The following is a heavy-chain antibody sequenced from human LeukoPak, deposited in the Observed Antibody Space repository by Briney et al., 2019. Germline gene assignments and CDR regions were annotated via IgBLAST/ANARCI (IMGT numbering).Heavy chain of an antibody. D-gene: IGHD6-19*01. J-gene: IGHJ4*02. CDR2: VSTYNGNT. CDR3: ARDYSSGWPNFDY. V-gene: IGHV1-18*01. CDR1: GYTFTSYG. Sequence: ATVKVSCKASGYTFTSYGISWVRQAPGQGLEWMGWVSTYNGNTNYAHNLQGRVTMTTDTSTSTAYMELRSLRSDDTAVYYCARDYSSGWPNFDYWGQGTLVTVSS.